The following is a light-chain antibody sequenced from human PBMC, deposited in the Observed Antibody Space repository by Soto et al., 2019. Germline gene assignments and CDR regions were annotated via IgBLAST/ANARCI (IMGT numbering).Light chain of an antibody. V-gene: IGLV1-44*01. CDR3: AAWDDSLSGQEV. J-gene: IGLJ2*01. CDR1: SSNIGSNT. CDR2: FNN. Sequence: QSVLTQPPSASGTPGLRVTISCSGSSSNIGSNTVNWYKQLPGTAPKLLIYFNNQRPSGVPDRFSGSKSGTSASLAISGLQSEDEADYYCAAWDDSLSGQEVFGGGTKLTVL.